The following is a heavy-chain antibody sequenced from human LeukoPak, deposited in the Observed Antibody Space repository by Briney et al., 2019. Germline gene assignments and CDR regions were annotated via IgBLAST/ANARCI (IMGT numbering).Heavy chain of an antibody. J-gene: IGHJ4*02. V-gene: IGHV3-53*01. CDR3: ARGPAGYN. CDR2: NYSGGST. D-gene: IGHD1-1*01. CDR1: GFTVSSNH. Sequence: PGGSLRLSCAASGFTVSSNHMSWVRQAPGKGLEWVSVNYSGGSTDYADSVKGRFTISRDNLKNTLYLQMNTLRAEDTAVYYCARGPAGYNWGQGTLVTVSS.